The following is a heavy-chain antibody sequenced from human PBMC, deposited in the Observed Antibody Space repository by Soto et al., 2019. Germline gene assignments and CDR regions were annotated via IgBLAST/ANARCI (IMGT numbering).Heavy chain of an antibody. V-gene: IGHV4-39*01. CDR1: GGSISSSSYY. J-gene: IGHJ5*02. CDR3: ARHALRGPRTAFDP. CDR2: IYYSGST. D-gene: IGHD3-10*01. Sequence: QLQLQESGPGLVKPSETLSLTCTVSGGSISSSSYYWGWIRQPPGKGLEWIGSIYYSGSTYYNPSLKSRVTISVDTSKNQFSLKLSSVTAADTAVYYCARHALRGPRTAFDPWGQGTLVTVSS.